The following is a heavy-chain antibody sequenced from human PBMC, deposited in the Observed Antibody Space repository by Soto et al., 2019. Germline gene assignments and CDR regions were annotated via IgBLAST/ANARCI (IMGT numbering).Heavy chain of an antibody. CDR1: GFTFSNYA. D-gene: IGHD6-13*01. V-gene: IGHV3-23*01. J-gene: IGHJ4*02. Sequence: EVQLLESGGGLVQPGGSLRLSCAASGFTFSNYAMSWVRQAPGKGLEWVSAISGSGGSTYYADSVKGRFTISRDNSKNTLDLQMNSLRAEDTAVYYCAKDIAVCRRSWYYCDYWGQGTLVTVSS. CDR2: ISGSGGST. CDR3: AKDIAVCRRSWYYCDY.